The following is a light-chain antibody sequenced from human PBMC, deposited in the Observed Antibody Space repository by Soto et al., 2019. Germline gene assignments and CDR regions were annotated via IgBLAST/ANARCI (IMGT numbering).Light chain of an antibody. V-gene: IGLV2-14*01. CDR2: EVS. J-gene: IGLJ7*01. CDR3: SSYTSSSTLDV. Sequence: QSALTQPASVSGSPGQSITISCTGTSSDVGGYNYVSWYQQHPGKAPKLMIYEVSNQPSGVSNRFSGSKSGNTASLTISGLQAEDEADYYCSSYTSSSTLDVFGTGTQRTVL. CDR1: SSDVGGYNY.